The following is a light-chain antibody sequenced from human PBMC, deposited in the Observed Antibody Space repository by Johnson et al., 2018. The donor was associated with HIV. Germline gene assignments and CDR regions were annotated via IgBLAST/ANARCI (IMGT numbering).Light chain of an antibody. CDR2: RNN. CDR1: SSNIGSNT. V-gene: IGLV1-44*01. Sequence: QSVLTQAPSASGPPGQRVTISCSGSSSNIGSNTVNWYQQLPGTAPKLLIHRNNQRPPGVPDRFSGSKSGTSAPLAISRLQAEDEADYYCAAWDDSLNAFYVFGTGTKVTVL. CDR3: AAWDDSLNAFYV. J-gene: IGLJ1*01.